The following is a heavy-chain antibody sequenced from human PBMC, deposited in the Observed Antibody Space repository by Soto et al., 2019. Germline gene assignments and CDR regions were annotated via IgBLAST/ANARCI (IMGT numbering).Heavy chain of an antibody. V-gene: IGHV3-33*01. CDR1: GFTFSSYG. CDR2: IWYDGSNK. Sequence: QVQLVESGGGVVQPGRSLRLSCAASGFTFSSYGMHWVRQAPGKGLEWVAVIWYDGSNKYYADSVKGRFTISRDNSKNTLYLQMNSLRAEEKAVYYCARVSAGAGTGAFDIWGQGTMVTVSS. CDR3: ARVSAGAGTGAFDI. D-gene: IGHD6-13*01. J-gene: IGHJ3*02.